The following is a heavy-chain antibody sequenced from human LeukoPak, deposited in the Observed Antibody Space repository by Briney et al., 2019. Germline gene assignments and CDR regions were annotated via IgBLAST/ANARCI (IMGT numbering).Heavy chain of an antibody. J-gene: IGHJ6*02. CDR2: INSDGSST. D-gene: IGHD2-2*01. V-gene: IGHV3-74*01. Sequence: GGSLRLSCAASGFTFSSYWMHWVRQAPGKGLVWVSRINSDGSSTSYADSVKGRFTISRDNAKNTLYLQMNSLRAEDTAVYYCARSPRFLVVPAAVVWINSVNLYYYYGMDVWGQGTTVTVS. CDR1: GFTFSSYW. CDR3: ARSPRFLVVPAAVVWINSVNLYYYYGMDV.